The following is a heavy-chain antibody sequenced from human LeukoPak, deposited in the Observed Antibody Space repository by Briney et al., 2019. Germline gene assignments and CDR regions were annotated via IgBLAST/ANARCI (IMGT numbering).Heavy chain of an antibody. Sequence: KPSQTLSLTCTVSGGSISSGGYYWSWIRQHPGKGLEWIGYTYYSGSTYYNPSLKSRVTISVDTSKNQFSLKLSSVTAADTAVYYCARDALGYYTNTGYPLLYYFDSWGQGTLVTVSS. CDR1: GGSISSGGYY. CDR3: ARDALGYYTNTGYPLLYYFDS. D-gene: IGHD3-9*01. V-gene: IGHV4-31*03. J-gene: IGHJ4*02. CDR2: TYYSGST.